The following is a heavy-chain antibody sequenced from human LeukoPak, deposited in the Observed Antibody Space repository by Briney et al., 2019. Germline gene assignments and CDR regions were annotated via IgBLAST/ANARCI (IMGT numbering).Heavy chain of an antibody. CDR2: INLNSGGT. CDR1: GYTFTGYY. V-gene: IGHV1-2*02. Sequence: ASVKVSCKASGYTFTGYYMHWVRQAPGQGLEWMGWINLNSGGTNYAQKFQGRVTMTRDTSISTAYMELSRLRSDDTAVYYCAREVDFWSGYYQNWFDPWGQGTLVTVSS. CDR3: AREVDFWSGYYQNWFDP. D-gene: IGHD3-3*01. J-gene: IGHJ5*02.